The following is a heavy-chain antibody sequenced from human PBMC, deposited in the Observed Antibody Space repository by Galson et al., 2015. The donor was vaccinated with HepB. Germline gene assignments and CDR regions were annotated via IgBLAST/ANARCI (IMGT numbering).Heavy chain of an antibody. CDR3: GRDLMMGSYYDSSGYWYFDL. J-gene: IGHJ2*01. V-gene: IGHV1-2*02. CDR2: INPNSGGT. D-gene: IGHD3-22*01. CDR1: GYTFTGYY. Sequence: SVKVSCKASGYTFTGYYMHWVRQAPGQGLEWMGWINPNSGGTNYAQKFQGRVTMTRDTSISTAYMELSRLSSDDTAVYYCGRDLMMGSYYDSSGYWYFDLWGRGTLVTVSS.